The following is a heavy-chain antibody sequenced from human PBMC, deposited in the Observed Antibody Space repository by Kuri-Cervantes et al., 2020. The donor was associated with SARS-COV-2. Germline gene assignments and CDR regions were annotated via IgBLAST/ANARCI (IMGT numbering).Heavy chain of an antibody. CDR2: IIPIFGTA. J-gene: IGHJ3*02. CDR1: GGTFSSYA. Sequence: SVKVSCKASGGTFSSYAISWVRQAPGQGLEWMGGIIPIFGTANYAQKFQSRVTITADKSTSTAYMELSSLRSEDTAVYYCAREGLGGVGAFDIWGQGTMVTVSS. V-gene: IGHV1-69*06. D-gene: IGHD3-16*01. CDR3: AREGLGGVGAFDI.